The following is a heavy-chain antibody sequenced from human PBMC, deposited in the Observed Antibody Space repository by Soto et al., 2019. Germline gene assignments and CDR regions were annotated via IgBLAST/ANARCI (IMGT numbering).Heavy chain of an antibody. CDR3: AGVDYYGSGSYYKRYYGMDV. Sequence: QVQLVQSGAEVKKPGSSVKVSCKASGGTFSSYTISWVRQAPGQGLEWMGRIIPILGIANYAQKFQGRVTITAYKSTSTAYMELSSLRAEDTAVYYCAGVDYYGSGSYYKRYYGMDVWGQGATVTVSS. CDR2: IIPILGIA. CDR1: GGTFSSYT. J-gene: IGHJ6*02. D-gene: IGHD3-10*01. V-gene: IGHV1-69*02.